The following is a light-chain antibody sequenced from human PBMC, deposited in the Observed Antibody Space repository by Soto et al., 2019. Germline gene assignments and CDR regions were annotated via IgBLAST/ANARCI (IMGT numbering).Light chain of an antibody. CDR1: QSVARNS. J-gene: IGKJ4*01. V-gene: IGKV3-20*01. CDR3: QQYYSTPLT. CDR2: GAS. Sequence: ENVLTQSPGRLSLSPGERATLSCRASQSVARNSIAWYQQKLGQPPRLLIYGASGRATGVPDRISGSGSGTVFTLTISSLQAEDVAVYYCQQYYSTPLTFGGGTKVEIK.